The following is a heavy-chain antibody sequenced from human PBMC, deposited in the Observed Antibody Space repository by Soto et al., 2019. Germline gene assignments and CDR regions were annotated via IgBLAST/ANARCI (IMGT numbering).Heavy chain of an antibody. CDR3: ATDPGPVGY. CDR2: FDPEDGET. J-gene: IGHJ4*02. CDR1: GYTLTELS. V-gene: IGHV1-24*01. Sequence: GASVKVSCKVSGYTLTELSMHWVRQAPGKGLEWMGGFDPEDGETIYAQKFQGRVTITEDTSTDTAYMELSSLRSEDTAVYYCATDPGPVGYWGQGTLVTVSS.